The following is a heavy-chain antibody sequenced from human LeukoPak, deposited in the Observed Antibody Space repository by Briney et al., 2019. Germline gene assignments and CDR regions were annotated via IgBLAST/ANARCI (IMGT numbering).Heavy chain of an antibody. J-gene: IGHJ5*02. D-gene: IGHD5-12*01. Sequence: GGSLRLSCAASGFTFSSYDMHWVRQATGKGLEWVSAIGTAGDTYYPGSVKGRFTISRENAKNSLYLQMNSLRAGDTAVYYCARGGRYNWFDPWGQGTLVTVSS. CDR2: IGTAGDT. CDR1: GFTFSSYD. CDR3: ARGGRYNWFDP. V-gene: IGHV3-13*01.